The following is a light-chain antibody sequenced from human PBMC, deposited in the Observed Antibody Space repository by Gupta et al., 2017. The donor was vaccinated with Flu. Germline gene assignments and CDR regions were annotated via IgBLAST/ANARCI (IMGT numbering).Light chain of an antibody. CDR2: KDT. CDR1: SLSTQY. J-gene: IGLJ3*02. CDR3: HLAEMSGAYVV. V-gene: IGLV3-25*03. Sequence: SSALTQPPSVSVSPGQTATITCSGDSLSTQYTYWYQQKPGQAPILMIFKDTDRPSWMPERFSASNSVTTVTLTISGVQAEDDAAYYCHLAEMSGAYVVFGGGTKLTV.